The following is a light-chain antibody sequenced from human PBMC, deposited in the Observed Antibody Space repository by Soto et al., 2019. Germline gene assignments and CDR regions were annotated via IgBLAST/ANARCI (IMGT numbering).Light chain of an antibody. Sequence: QSVLTQPASVSGSPGQSITISCTGTISDFVVYNYVSWYQQHPGKAPKLMIYGVSNRPSGVSNRFSGSKSGNTASLTISGLQADDGADYYCSSHTISSTLQVFGTGTKVTVL. V-gene: IGLV2-14*01. J-gene: IGLJ1*01. CDR3: SSHTISSTLQV. CDR2: GVS. CDR1: ISDFVVYNY.